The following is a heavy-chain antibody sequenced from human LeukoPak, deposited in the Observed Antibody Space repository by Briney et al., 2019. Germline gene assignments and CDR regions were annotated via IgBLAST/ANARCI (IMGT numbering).Heavy chain of an antibody. CDR2: ISPDGSSA. V-gene: IGHV3-74*01. CDR1: GFSFSTYW. J-gene: IGHJ4*02. Sequence: PGGSLRLSCAASGFSFSTYWMHWVRPAQGKGLEGVARISPDGSSALSADPVRGRYTISRDNSKNTLYQQMNSLRADDTAVYYCARVSVGPRCHFDYWGQGTLVTVSS. D-gene: IGHD3-16*01. CDR3: ARVSVGPRCHFDY.